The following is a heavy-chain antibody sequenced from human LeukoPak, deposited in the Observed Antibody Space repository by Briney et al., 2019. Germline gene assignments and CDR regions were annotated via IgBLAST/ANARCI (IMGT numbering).Heavy chain of an antibody. D-gene: IGHD1-26*01. CDR3: VREGYDNTWYRS. V-gene: IGHV3-53*01. J-gene: IGHJ5*02. CDR1: GFTFSSYT. CDR2: MYSGGKT. Sequence: PGGSLRLSCAASGFTFSSYTMSWVRQAPGKGLEWVLVMYSGGKTYYADSVKGRFTISRDNSKNTLHLQMNSLRAEDTAVYYCVREGYDNTWYRSWGQGTLVTVSS.